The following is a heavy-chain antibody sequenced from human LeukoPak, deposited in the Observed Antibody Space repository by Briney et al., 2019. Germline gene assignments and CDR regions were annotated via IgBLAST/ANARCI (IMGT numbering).Heavy chain of an antibody. V-gene: IGHV4-39*07. CDR3: AKGALGAAALDYYMDV. CDR1: GGSISSSSYY. CDR2: IYYSGST. Sequence: PSETLSLTCTVSGGSISSSSYYWGWIRQPPGKGLEWIGSIYYSGSTYYNPSLKSRVTISVDTSKNQFSLKLSSVNAADTAVYYCAKGALGAAALDYYMDVWGKGTTVTVSS. D-gene: IGHD1-26*01. J-gene: IGHJ6*03.